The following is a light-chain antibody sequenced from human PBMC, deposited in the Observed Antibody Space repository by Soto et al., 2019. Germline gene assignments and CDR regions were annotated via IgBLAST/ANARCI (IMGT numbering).Light chain of an antibody. J-gene: IGLJ1*01. Sequence: SSLTQPRSVSGSPGQSVTISCTGTSSDVGGFNSVSWYQQHPGKAPKLMIYDVNKRPSGVPDRFSGSKSGSTASLTISGLQAEDEADYYCCSYAGSYPYHFAIGTKVTVL. CDR1: SSDVGGFNS. CDR3: CSYAGSYPYH. V-gene: IGLV2-11*01. CDR2: DVN.